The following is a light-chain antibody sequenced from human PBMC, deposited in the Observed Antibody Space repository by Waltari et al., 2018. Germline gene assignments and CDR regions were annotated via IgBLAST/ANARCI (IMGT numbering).Light chain of an antibody. J-gene: IGKJ2*01. V-gene: IGKV3-15*01. Sequence: EILMTQSPATLSVSPGERATLSCRASQSISRTLAWYQQKPGQAPRLLIYGASTRATGIPARFSGSGSGTEFTLTISSLQSEDFAVYYCQQYNNWRTFGQGTKLEIK. CDR2: GAS. CDR3: QQYNNWRT. CDR1: QSISRT.